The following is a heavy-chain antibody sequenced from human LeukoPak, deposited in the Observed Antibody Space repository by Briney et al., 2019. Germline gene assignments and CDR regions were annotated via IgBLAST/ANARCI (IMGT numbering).Heavy chain of an antibody. CDR1: GYTFTGYY. Sequence: ASVKVSCKASGYTFTGYYMHWVRQAPGQGLEWMGWIKPNSGDTKYAQKFQGRVTITRNTSISTAYMELSSLRSEDTAVYYCARGPARGYNWFDPWGQGTLVTVSS. CDR3: ARGPARGYNWFDP. CDR2: IKPNSGDT. D-gene: IGHD6-6*01. V-gene: IGHV1-2*02. J-gene: IGHJ5*02.